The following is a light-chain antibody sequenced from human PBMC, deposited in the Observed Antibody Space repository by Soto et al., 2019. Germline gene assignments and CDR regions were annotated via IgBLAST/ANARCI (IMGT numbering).Light chain of an antibody. CDR2: GAS. CDR1: QSVSSSY. J-gene: IGKJ1*01. V-gene: IGKV3-20*01. CDR3: QQYGSSPIT. Sequence: EIVLTQSPGTLSLSPGERATLSCRSSQSVSSSYLAWCQLKPGQAPRLLIYGASGKATGIPDRFSGRGSGTDFTLTISRLEPEDFAVYYCQQYGSSPITFGQGTKVDI.